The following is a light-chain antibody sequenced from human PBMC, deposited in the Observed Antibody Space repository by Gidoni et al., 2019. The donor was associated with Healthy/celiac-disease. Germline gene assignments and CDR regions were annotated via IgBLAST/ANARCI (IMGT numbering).Light chain of an antibody. CDR2: LGS. CDR3: MQALQTPLT. J-gene: IGKJ4*01. CDR1: QSLLHSNGYNY. Sequence: DIVMTQSPLSLPVTHGEPASISCSSSQSLLHSNGYNYLDWYLQKPGQSPQLLIYLGSNRASGVPDRFSGSGSGTYFTLKISRGEAEDVGVYYCMQALQTPLTFGGGTKVEIK. V-gene: IGKV2-28*01.